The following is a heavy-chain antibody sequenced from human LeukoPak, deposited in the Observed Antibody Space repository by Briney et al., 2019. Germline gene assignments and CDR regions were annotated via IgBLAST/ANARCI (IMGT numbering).Heavy chain of an antibody. D-gene: IGHD3-10*01. V-gene: IGHV3-23*01. CDR3: ARGNYYGSGSYYPSGY. J-gene: IGHJ4*02. Sequence: GGSLRLSCAASGFTFSSYAMSWVRQAPGKGLEWVSSITDSGGSTYYADSVKGRFTISRDNSKNTLYLQMNSLRAEDTAVYYCARGNYYGSGSYYPSGYWGQGTLVTVSS. CDR1: GFTFSSYA. CDR2: ITDSGGST.